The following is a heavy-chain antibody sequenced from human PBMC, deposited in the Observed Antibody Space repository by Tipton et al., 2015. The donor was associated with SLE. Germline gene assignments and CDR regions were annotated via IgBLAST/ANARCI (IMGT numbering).Heavy chain of an antibody. CDR3: AREAGTSTWSPVDP. V-gene: IGHV3-7*01. J-gene: IGHJ5*02. CDR2: IKPDGSDK. D-gene: IGHD6-13*01. CDR1: RFTFSSYW. Sequence: SLRLSCAASRFTFSSYWMTWVRLAPGKGLEWVANIKPDGSDKFYVDSVKGRFTISRDNAKNSLYLQMNSLRAEDTAVYYCAREAGTSTWSPVDPWGQGTLVTVSS.